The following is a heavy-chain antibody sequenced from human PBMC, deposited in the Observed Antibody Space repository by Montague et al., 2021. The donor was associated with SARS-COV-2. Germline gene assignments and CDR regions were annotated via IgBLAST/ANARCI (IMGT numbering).Heavy chain of an antibody. Sequence: SETLSLTCAVYGGSFSSYYYTWVRQSPTKGLEWIGEIHHSGKPTYNPSVRRRVTISVDTSKNQFSLKFRSVTAADAAVYYCARGARRKVRWGLERGSEIDTYFSFDVWGQGTTVIISS. CDR2: IHHSGKP. J-gene: IGHJ6*01. CDR3: ARGARRKVRWGLERGSEIDTYFSFDV. CDR1: GGSFSSYY. D-gene: IGHD3/OR15-3a*01. V-gene: IGHV4-34*01.